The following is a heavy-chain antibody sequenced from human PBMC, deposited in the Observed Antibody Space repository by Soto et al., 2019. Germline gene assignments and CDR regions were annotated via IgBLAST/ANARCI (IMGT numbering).Heavy chain of an antibody. CDR2: IFPADSDT. J-gene: IGHJ4*02. D-gene: IGHD6-6*01. V-gene: IGHV5-51*01. CDR3: ARPYSSSSSG. CDR1: GYSFTTSW. Sequence: GESLKISCEGSGYSFTTSWIGWVRQMPGKGLEWMGIIFPADSDTRYSPSFQGQVTISADKSINTAYLQWSSLKASDTAIYYCARPYSSSSSGWGQGTLVTVSS.